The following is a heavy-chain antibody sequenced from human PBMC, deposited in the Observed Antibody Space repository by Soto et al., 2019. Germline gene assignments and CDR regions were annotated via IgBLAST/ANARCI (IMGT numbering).Heavy chain of an antibody. CDR2: IIPISDTT. V-gene: IGHV1-69*01. D-gene: IGHD2-2*01. CDR1: GGTFSSYA. J-gene: IGHJ6*02. CDR3: ARSQGSSTSLEIYYYYYYGMDV. Sequence: QVQLVQSGAEVKKPGSSVKVSCKAPGGTFSSYAITWLRQAPGQGLEWMGGIIPISDTTNYAQKFQARVTITADESTSTAYMELSSLRSEDTAVYYCARSQGSSTSLEIYYYYYYGMDVWGQGTTVTVSS.